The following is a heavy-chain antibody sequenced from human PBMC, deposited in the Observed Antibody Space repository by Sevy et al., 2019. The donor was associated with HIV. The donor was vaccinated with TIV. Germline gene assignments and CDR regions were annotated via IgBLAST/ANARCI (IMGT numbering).Heavy chain of an antibody. CDR1: GGSISSSNYY. CDR3: ARQMHCYDSAGYYHWDY. V-gene: IGHV4-39*01. Sequence: SETLSLTCTVSGGSISSSNYYWGWIRQPPGKGLEWIANIYYTGSTYYNPSLKSRVTIFADTCKNQFSLKLSSVTAANTAVYYCARQMHCYDSAGYYHWDYWGQGTLVTVSS. J-gene: IGHJ4*02. CDR2: IYYTGST. D-gene: IGHD3-22*01.